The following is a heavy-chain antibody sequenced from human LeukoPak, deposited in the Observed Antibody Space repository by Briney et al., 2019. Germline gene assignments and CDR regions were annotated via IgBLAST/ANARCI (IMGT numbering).Heavy chain of an antibody. Sequence: GGSLRLSCTVSGFTVSSNSWSWVRQAPGKGLEWVSFIYSGGNTHYSDSVKGRFTSSRDNSKNTLYLQMNSLRAEDTAVYYCARDYYDSSGYYPWGYWGQGTLVTVSS. CDR3: ARDYYDSSGYYPWGY. CDR2: IYSGGNT. J-gene: IGHJ4*02. CDR1: GFTVSSNS. V-gene: IGHV3-53*05. D-gene: IGHD3-22*01.